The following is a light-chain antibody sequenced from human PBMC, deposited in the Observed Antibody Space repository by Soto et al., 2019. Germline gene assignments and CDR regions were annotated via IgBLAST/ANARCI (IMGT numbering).Light chain of an antibody. CDR2: GAS. J-gene: IGKJ1*01. CDR3: QQYQSSWT. Sequence: EIVLTQSPGTLSLSPGERATLSCRASQSVSSSYLAWYQQKPGQAPRLLIYGASSRATGIPDRFSGSGSGTEFTLTISSLQPDDFATYYCQQYQSSWTFGQGTKVEIQ. V-gene: IGKV3-20*01. CDR1: QSVSSSY.